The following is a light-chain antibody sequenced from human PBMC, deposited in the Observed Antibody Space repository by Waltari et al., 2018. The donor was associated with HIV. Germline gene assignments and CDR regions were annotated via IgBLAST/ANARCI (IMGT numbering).Light chain of an antibody. CDR2: HAS. V-gene: IGKV3-11*01. Sequence: EIVLTQSPATLSLSPGERATLSCRASQSLSTYLAWYQQKPGQAPRLLIYHASNRATGIPARFSGSGSGTDFTLTISSLEPEDFAVYYCQQRSSWPITFGQGTRLEIK. CDR3: QQRSSWPIT. CDR1: QSLSTY. J-gene: IGKJ5*01.